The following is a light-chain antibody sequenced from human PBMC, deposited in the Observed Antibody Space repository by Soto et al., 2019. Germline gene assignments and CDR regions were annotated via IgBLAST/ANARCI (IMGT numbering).Light chain of an antibody. V-gene: IGKV2-30*01. Sequence: DVVMTQSPLSLPVTLGQPASISCRSSQSLVYSDGNTYLNWFQQRPGQSPRRLIYRFSNRDSGVPDRFSGSVSGTDFTLKISRVEAEDVGLYYCMQSTHWHRTFGQGTKVEI. CDR2: RFS. J-gene: IGKJ1*01. CDR3: MQSTHWHRT. CDR1: QSLVYSDGNTY.